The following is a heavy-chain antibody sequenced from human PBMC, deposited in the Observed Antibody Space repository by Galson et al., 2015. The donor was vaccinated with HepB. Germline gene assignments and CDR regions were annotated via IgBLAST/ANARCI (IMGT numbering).Heavy chain of an antibody. J-gene: IGHJ3*02. Sequence: SLRLSCATSGFTVSSNFMSWFRPAPGKGLEWVSVIYSGERTYYADSVKGRFTISRDNSQNTLYLQMNSLRAEDTAVYYCARETDESRGYLAFDIWGQGTMVTVSS. CDR3: ARETDESRGYLAFDI. CDR2: IYSGERT. CDR1: GFTVSSNF. D-gene: IGHD3-22*01. V-gene: IGHV3-66*02.